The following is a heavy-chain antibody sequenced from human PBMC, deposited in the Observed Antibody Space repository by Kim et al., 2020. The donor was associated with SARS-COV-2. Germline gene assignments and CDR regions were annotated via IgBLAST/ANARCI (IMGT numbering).Heavy chain of an antibody. Sequence: SGTLSLTCTVSGGSISSGGYYWSWIRQHPGKGLEWIGYIYYSGSTYYNPSLKSRVTISVDTSKNQFSLKLTSVTAADTAVYYCARAKGHSGIVLVVGEFDYWGQGTLVTVSS. V-gene: IGHV4-31*03. J-gene: IGHJ4*02. CDR2: IYYSGST. D-gene: IGHD2-8*02. CDR3: ARAKGHSGIVLVVGEFDY. CDR1: GGSISSGGYY.